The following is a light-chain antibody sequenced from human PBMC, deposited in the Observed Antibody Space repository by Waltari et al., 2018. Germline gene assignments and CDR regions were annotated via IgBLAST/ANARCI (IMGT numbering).Light chain of an antibody. CDR1: SSDVGTYNF. CDR2: EGN. Sequence: QSALTQPASVSGSPGQSITISCTGTSSDVGTYNFSSWYQQNPGKAPKLMIYEGNKRHSGVSKRFSGSKAGNTASLTISGLQAEDEADYYCYSYAGSGTWVFGGGTKLTVL. CDR3: YSYAGSGTWV. J-gene: IGLJ3*02. V-gene: IGLV2-23*01.